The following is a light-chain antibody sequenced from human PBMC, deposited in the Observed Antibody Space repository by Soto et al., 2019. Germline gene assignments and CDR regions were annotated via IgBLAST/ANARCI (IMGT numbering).Light chain of an antibody. Sequence: DIQMTQSPASLSASVGDRVTITCRASQSINNYLSWYQHKPGQAPKLLIRSASTLERGVPSRFSGRGSRTEFTLTIASLQPDDFASYYCQQSLSMPITFGHGTRLEIK. CDR3: QQSLSMPIT. V-gene: IGKV1-39*01. CDR1: QSINNY. CDR2: SAS. J-gene: IGKJ5*01.